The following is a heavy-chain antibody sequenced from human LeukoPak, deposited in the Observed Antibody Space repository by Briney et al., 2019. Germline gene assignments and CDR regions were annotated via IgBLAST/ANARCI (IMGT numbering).Heavy chain of an antibody. Sequence: GGSLRLSCAASGFTVSSNFMSWVRQAPGKGLEWGSVIYSGGSTYYADSVKGRFTISRDNSKNTLYLQMNSLRVEDTAVYYCALGLVTDYWGQGTLVAVSS. CDR3: ALGLVTDY. D-gene: IGHD3-9*01. J-gene: IGHJ4*02. CDR1: GFTVSSNF. CDR2: IYSGGST. V-gene: IGHV3-66*01.